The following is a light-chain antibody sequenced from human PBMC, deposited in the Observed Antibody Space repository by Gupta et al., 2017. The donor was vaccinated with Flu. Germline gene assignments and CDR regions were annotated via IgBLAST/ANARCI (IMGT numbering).Light chain of an antibody. Sequence: ELVLTQSPGTPSLAPGGRATLSCRASQSISSSYLAWDQQKPGQAPRLLIYGASRRATGIPDRFSGSGSGTDFTLTISRLEPEDFAVYYYQQYGSYLAWTFGQGTKVEIK. CDR1: QSISSSY. V-gene: IGKV3-20*01. CDR3: QQYGSYLAWT. CDR2: GAS. J-gene: IGKJ1*01.